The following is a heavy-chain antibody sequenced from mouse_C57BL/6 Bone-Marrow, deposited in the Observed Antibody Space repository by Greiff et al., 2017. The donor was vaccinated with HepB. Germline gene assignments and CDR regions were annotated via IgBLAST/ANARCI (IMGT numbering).Heavy chain of an antibody. CDR1: GYTFTNYW. D-gene: IGHD2-2*01. CDR2: IYPGGGYT. Sequence: QVQLQQSGAELVRPGTSVKMSCKASGYTFTNYWIGWAKQRPGQGLEWIGDIYPGGGYTNYNEKFKGKATLTADKSSSTAYMQISSLTSEDSAIYYCARGGYGYDWAMDYWGQGTSVTVSS. CDR3: ARGGYGYDWAMDY. V-gene: IGHV1-63*01. J-gene: IGHJ4*01.